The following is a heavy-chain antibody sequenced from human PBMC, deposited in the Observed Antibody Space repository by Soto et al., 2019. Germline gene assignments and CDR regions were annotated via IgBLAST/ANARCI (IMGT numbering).Heavy chain of an antibody. J-gene: IGHJ2*01. CDR3: ARPKGVAPAVWYFDL. CDR1: GDYVTSHY. Sequence: QVQPQESGPGLVKPSETLSLTCTVSGDYVTSHYWRWIRQPPGKGLEWIGYVYHSEETDSSPSLKSRVTISVDTSKNQISLSLTSVTAADTAIHYCARPKGVAPAVWYFDLWGRGTLVTVSS. V-gene: IGHV4-59*08. CDR2: VYHSEET. D-gene: IGHD2-8*01.